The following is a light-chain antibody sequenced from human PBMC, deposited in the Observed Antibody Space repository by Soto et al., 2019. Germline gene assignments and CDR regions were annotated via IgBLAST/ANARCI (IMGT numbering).Light chain of an antibody. CDR2: EVS. CDR1: SSDVGGYNY. V-gene: IGLV2-14*01. CDR3: SSYTSSSTYV. Sequence: QSVLTQPASVSGSPGQSITISCTGTSSDVGGYNYVSWYQQHPGKAPKLMIYEVSNRPSGVSNRFSGSKSGNTASLTISGLQAGDEADYYCSSYTSSSTYVFGPGTKVTVL. J-gene: IGLJ1*01.